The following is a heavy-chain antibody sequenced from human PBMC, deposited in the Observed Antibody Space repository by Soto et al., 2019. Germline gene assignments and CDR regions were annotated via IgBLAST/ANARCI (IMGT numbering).Heavy chain of an antibody. V-gene: IGHV4-39*01. CDR3: ARPFEYSSSSYWFDP. CDR2: ISYSGST. D-gene: IGHD6-6*01. J-gene: IGHJ5*02. CDR1: GGSISRSSYY. Sequence: SETLSLTCTVSGGSISRSSYYWGWIRQPPGKGLEWIGSISYSGSTYYSPSLKSRVTISVDTSRNQFSLKVNSVTAADTAFYYCARPFEYSSSSYWFDPWGQGTLVTVSS.